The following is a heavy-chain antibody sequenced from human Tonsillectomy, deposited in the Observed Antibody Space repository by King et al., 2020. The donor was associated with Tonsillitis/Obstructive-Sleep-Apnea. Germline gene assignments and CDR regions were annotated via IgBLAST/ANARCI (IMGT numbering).Heavy chain of an antibody. V-gene: IGHV3-9*01. CDR3: AKGPYSNYVGGVDY. CDR2: ISWNSGSI. CDR1: GFTFDDHA. Sequence: VQLVESGGGLVQPGRSLRPSCAASGFTFDDHAMHWVRQAPGKGLEWVSGISWNSGSIVYADSVKGRFTISRDNAKNSLYLQMNSLRVEDTAFYYCAKGPYSNYVGGVDYWGQGTLVTVSS. J-gene: IGHJ4*02. D-gene: IGHD4-11*01.